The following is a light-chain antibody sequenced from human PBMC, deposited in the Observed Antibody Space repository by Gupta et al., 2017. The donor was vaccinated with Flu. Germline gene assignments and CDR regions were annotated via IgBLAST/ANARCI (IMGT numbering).Light chain of an antibody. J-gene: IGLJ2*01. Sequence: SVLTPPPSVSEPPGQRATISCSGSTSTIGGNYLSWSQQLPGAAPKLLIYRNTQRHSGVPERFSGSKCDASAALASSRLRAEDEADYYCASWDDTLSGRVFGGGTKVTVL. CDR2: RNT. CDR1: TSTIGGNY. CDR3: ASWDDTLSGRV. V-gene: IGLV1-47*01.